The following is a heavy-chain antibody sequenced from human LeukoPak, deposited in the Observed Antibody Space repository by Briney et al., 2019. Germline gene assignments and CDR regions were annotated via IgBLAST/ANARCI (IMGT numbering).Heavy chain of an antibody. J-gene: IGHJ5*02. Sequence: GGSLRLSCAASGFTFGNHVMHWVRQAPGKGLEWVSAIDWKSATSAYAVSVKGRFTISRDDAKSFLYLHMNSLRPEDTAFYLCVRGQARETTPAGWGSHLDRWGLGTLVTVSS. V-gene: IGHV3-20*04. CDR3: VRGQARETTPAGWGSHLDR. CDR2: IDWKSATS. D-gene: IGHD4-11*01. CDR1: GFTFGNHV.